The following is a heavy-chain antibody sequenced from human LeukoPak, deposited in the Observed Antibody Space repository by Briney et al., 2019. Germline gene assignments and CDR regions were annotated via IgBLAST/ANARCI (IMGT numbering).Heavy chain of an antibody. CDR1: GFTFTSYW. CDR2: IKQDGSEK. D-gene: IGHD3-3*01. CDR3: AKVKGSLVNADY. Sequence: GGSLRLSCAASGFTFTSYWMSWVRQAPGKGLEWVANIKQDGSEKYYVDSVKGRFTISRDNSKNTLYLQMNSLRAEDTAVYYCAKVKGSLVNADYWGQGTLVTVSS. V-gene: IGHV3-7*03. J-gene: IGHJ4*02.